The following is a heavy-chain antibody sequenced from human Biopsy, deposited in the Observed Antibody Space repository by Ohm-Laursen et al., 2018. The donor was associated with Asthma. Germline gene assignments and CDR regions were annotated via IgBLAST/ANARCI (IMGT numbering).Heavy chain of an antibody. CDR2: ISGSGRSA. D-gene: IGHD3-10*01. CDR1: GFNFTTYA. V-gene: IGHV3-23*01. J-gene: IGHJ4*02. Sequence: SLRLSCSASGFNFTTYAIAWICQAPGRGLEWISAISGSGRSAYYADSVKGQFTISRDNSKNTLYLQMNSLRAEDTALYYCGRERSYMVDYWGQGTLVIVSS. CDR3: GRERSYMVDY.